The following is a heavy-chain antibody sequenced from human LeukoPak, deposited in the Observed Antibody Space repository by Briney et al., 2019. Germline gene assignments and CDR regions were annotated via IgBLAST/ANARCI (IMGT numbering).Heavy chain of an antibody. J-gene: IGHJ6*02. V-gene: IGHV4-59*01. Sequence: SETLSLTCTVSGGSIRGFYCSWIRQPPGKGLEWIGYIYYSGSTNYNPSLKSRVNMSVDTSKNQFSLNLSSVSVADTAVYYCARTSLSGYYYYGMDVWGQGTTVTVSS. D-gene: IGHD1-14*01. CDR1: GGSIRGFY. CDR2: IYYSGST. CDR3: ARTSLSGYYYYGMDV.